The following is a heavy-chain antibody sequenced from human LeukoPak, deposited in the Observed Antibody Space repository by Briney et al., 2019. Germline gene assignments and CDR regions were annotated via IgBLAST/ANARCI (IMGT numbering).Heavy chain of an antibody. Sequence: PGGSLRLSCAASGFTFSSYAMHWVRQAPGKGLEWVAVISYDGSNKYYADSVKGRFTISRDNSKNTLYLQMNSLRAEDTALYYCARDSFVPRGFDYWGQGTLVTVSS. CDR2: ISYDGSNK. J-gene: IGHJ4*02. CDR1: GFTFSSYA. CDR3: ARDSFVPRGFDY. D-gene: IGHD2-8*01. V-gene: IGHV3-30*04.